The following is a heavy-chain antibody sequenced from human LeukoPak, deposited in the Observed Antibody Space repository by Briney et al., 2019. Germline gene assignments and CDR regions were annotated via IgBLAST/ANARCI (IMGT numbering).Heavy chain of an antibody. J-gene: IGHJ4*02. CDR1: GYSINSGYY. CDR2: IYTSGTT. CDR3: ARGLWFGDENPPYFDY. V-gene: IGHV4-61*02. Sequence: PSETLSLTCTVSGYSINSGYYWSWIRQPAGKGLEWIGRIYTSGTTNYNPSLKSRVTISIDTSKNQFSLKLSSVTAADTAVYYCARGLWFGDENPPYFDYWGQGTLVTVSS. D-gene: IGHD3-10*01.